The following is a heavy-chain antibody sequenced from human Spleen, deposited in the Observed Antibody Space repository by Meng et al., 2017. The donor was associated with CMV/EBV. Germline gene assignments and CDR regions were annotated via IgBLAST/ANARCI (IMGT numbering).Heavy chain of an antibody. V-gene: IGHV3-7*01. Sequence: GESLKISCAASGFTFSSYWMRWIRQAPGKGLEWVANIKEDGSEKYYVDSVKGRFTISRDNAKNSLYLQMNSLRVEDTAVYYCVRVADFGDYGDFWGQGILVTVSS. J-gene: IGHJ4*02. CDR3: VRVADFGDYGDF. CDR2: IKEDGSEK. CDR1: GFTFSSYW. D-gene: IGHD4-17*01.